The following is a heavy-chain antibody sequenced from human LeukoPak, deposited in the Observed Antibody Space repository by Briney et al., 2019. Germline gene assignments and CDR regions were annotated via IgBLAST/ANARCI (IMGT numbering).Heavy chain of an antibody. J-gene: IGHJ4*02. V-gene: IGHV3-7*01. CDR2: IKQDGSEK. Sequence: GGSLRLSCAASGFTFSSYWMSWVRQAPGRGPEWVANIKQDGSEKYYVDSVKGRFTISRDNAKNSLYLQMNSLRAEDTAVYYCAKDRGVVVPAAAPNFDYWGQGTLVTVSS. CDR1: GFTFSSYW. CDR3: AKDRGVVVPAAAPNFDY. D-gene: IGHD2-2*01.